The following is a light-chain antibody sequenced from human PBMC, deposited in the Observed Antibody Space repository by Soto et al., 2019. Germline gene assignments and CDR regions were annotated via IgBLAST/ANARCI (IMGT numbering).Light chain of an antibody. V-gene: IGKV1-39*01. CDR3: QKSFSTPLT. CDR2: SAS. J-gene: IGKJ1*01. CDR1: QTISTY. Sequence: DIQMTQFPSSLSASVGDRVTITCRASQTISTYLNWYQQQSGKAPKLLIYSASTLQSGVPSRFSGGGSGTDFTLTISNLQPEDFATYHCQKSFSTPLTFGKGTKGEIK.